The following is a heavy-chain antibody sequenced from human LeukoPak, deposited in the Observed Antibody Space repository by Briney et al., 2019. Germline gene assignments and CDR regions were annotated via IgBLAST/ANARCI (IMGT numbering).Heavy chain of an antibody. CDR2: INHSGST. D-gene: IGHD5-12*01. CDR1: GGSFSGYY. Sequence: KPSETLSLTCAVYGGSFSGYYWSWIRQPPGKGLEWIGEINHSGSTNYNPSHKSRVTISVDTSKNQFSLKLSSVTAADTAVYYCARMGGYGRWLRPGAVGYWGQGTLVTVSS. V-gene: IGHV4-34*01. CDR3: ARMGGYGRWLRPGAVGY. J-gene: IGHJ4*02.